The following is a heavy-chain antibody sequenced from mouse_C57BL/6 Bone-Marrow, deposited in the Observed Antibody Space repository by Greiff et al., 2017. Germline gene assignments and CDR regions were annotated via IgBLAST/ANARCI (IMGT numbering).Heavy chain of an antibody. V-gene: IGHV5-4*01. CDR3: ARDDGYYGSSHWYFDV. J-gene: IGHJ1*03. CDR1: GFTFSSYA. Sequence: EVNVVESGGGLVKPGGSLKLSCAASGFTFSSYAMSWVRQTPEKRLEWVATISDGGSYTYYPDNVKGRFTISRDNAKNNLYLQMSHLKSEDTAMYYCARDDGYYGSSHWYFDVWGTGTTVTVSS. D-gene: IGHD1-1*01. CDR2: ISDGGSYT.